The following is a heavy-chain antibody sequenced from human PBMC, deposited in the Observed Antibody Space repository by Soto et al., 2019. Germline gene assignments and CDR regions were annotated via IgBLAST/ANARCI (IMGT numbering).Heavy chain of an antibody. CDR3: AKVEKYCRSTSSYSDY. Sequence: GGSLRLSCAASGFTFSSYAMSWVRQAPGKGLEWVSAISGSGGSTYYADSVKGRFTISRDNSKNTLYLQMNSLRAEDTAVYYCAKVEKYCRSTSSYSDYWGQGTLVTVSS. J-gene: IGHJ4*02. D-gene: IGHD2-2*01. V-gene: IGHV3-23*01. CDR2: ISGSGGST. CDR1: GFTFSSYA.